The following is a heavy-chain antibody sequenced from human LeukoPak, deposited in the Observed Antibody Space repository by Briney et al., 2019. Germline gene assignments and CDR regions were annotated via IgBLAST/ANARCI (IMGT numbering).Heavy chain of an antibody. V-gene: IGHV3-74*01. CDR3: ARASYQLQGYFDY. CDR2: INSDGSST. CDR1: GFTFSSYW. J-gene: IGHJ4*02. Sequence: GRSLRLSCAASGFTFSSYWMHWVRQAPGKGLVWVSRINSDGSSTSYADSVKGRFTISRDNAKNTLYLQMNSLRAEDTAVYYCARASYQLQGYFDYWGQGTLVTVSS. D-gene: IGHD2-2*01.